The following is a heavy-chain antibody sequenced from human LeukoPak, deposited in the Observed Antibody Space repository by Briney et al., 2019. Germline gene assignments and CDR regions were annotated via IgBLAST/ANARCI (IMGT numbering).Heavy chain of an antibody. CDR3: ARDLGMTMVRGILNYFDY. CDR2: TYYRSKWYN. J-gene: IGHJ4*02. V-gene: IGHV6-1*01. Sequence: SQTLSLTCAISGDSVSSNSAAWNWIRQSPSRGLEWLGRTYYRSKWYNDYAVSVKGRITINPDTSKNQFSLQLNSVTPEDTAVYYCARDLGMTMVRGILNYFDYWGQGTLVTVSS. CDR1: GDSVSSNSAA. D-gene: IGHD3-10*01.